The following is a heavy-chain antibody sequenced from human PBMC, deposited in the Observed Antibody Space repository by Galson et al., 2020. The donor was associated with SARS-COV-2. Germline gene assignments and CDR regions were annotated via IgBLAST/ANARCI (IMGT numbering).Heavy chain of an antibody. Sequence: GGSLRLSCAASGFTFSSYAMHWVRQAPGKGLEWVAVISYDGSNKYYADSVKGRFTISRDNSKNTLYLQMNSLRAEDTAVYYCARDASGWYLDHWGQGTLVTVSS. CDR3: ARDASGWYLDH. V-gene: IGHV3-30*04. CDR2: ISYDGSNK. CDR1: GFTFSSYA. J-gene: IGHJ5*02. D-gene: IGHD6-19*01.